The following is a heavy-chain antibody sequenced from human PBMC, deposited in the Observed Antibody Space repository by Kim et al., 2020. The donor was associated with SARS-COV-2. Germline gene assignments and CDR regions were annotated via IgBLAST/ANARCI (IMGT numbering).Heavy chain of an antibody. CDR2: ISNIRSYI. CDR3: ARGKSAAGTGLFDP. CDR1: GFTFSSYS. D-gene: IGHD6-13*01. J-gene: IGHJ5*02. V-gene: IGHV3-21*01. Sequence: GGSLRLSCAASGFTFSSYSMNWVRQAPGKGLEWVSSISNIRSYIYYADSVKGRFTISRDNAKNSLYLQMNSLRAEDTAVYYCARGKSAAGTGLFDPWGQGTMVTVSS.